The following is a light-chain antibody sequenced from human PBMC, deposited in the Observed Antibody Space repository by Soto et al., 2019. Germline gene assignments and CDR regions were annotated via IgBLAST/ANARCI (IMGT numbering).Light chain of an antibody. CDR1: ERIYSAY. V-gene: IGKV3-20*01. Sequence: EVVLTQSPGTLSLSRGERATLSCRASERIYSAYLGWYQQKPGKAPRLLIYGTSSRATGIPDRFSGSGSGTDFTLTISRLEPEDFAVYYCQQYGNSPTTFGQGTRLEIK. CDR2: GTS. CDR3: QQYGNSPTT. J-gene: IGKJ5*01.